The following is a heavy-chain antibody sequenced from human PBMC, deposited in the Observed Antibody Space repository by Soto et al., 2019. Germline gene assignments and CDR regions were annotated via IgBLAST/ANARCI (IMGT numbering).Heavy chain of an antibody. CDR2: IGSAGDT. CDR3: ARPIYGDYAFDY. J-gene: IGHJ4*02. CDR1: GFTFSRYD. V-gene: IGHV3-13*01. Sequence: EVQLVESGGGLVQPGGSLRLSCAASGFTFSRYDMHWVRQARGKGLEWVSAIGSAGDTYYPGPVKGRFTISRENAKNSVYLQMNSLRVEDTAVYYCARPIYGDYAFDYWGQGTLVTVSS. D-gene: IGHD4-17*01.